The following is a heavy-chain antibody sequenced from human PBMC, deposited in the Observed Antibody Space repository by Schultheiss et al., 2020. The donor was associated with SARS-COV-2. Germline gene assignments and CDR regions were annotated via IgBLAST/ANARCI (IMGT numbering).Heavy chain of an antibody. J-gene: IGHJ6*02. CDR2: IYYSGST. Sequence: SETLSLTCTVSGGSISSGGYFWTWIRQRPGKGLEWIGYIYYSGSTNYNPSLKSRVTISVDTSKNQFSLKLSSVTAADTAVYYCARTYYYGMDVWGQGTTVTVSS. CDR1: GGSISSGGYF. V-gene: IGHV4-61*08. CDR3: ARTYYYGMDV.